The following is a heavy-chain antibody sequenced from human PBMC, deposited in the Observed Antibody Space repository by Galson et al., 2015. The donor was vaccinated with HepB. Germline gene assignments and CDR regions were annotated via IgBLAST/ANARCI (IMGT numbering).Heavy chain of an antibody. Sequence: SLRLSCAASGFTFSNAWMSWVRQAPGKGLEWVGRIKSKTDGGTTDYAAPVKGRFTISRDDSKNTLYLQMNSLRAEDTAVYYCARGLGAKSPYGVDYWGQGTLVNVS. J-gene: IGHJ4*02. CDR3: ARGLGAKSPYGVDY. V-gene: IGHV3-15*01. CDR1: GFTFSNAW. D-gene: IGHD3-16*01. CDR2: IKSKTDGGTT.